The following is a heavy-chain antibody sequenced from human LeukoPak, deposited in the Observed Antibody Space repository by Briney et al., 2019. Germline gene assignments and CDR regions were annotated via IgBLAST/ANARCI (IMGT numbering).Heavy chain of an antibody. CDR2: IRYDGSNK. Sequence: GGSLRLSCAASGFTFSSYGMHWVRQAPGKWLVWVAFIRYDGSNKYYADSVKGRFTISRDNSKNTLHLQMNSLRAEDTAVYYCARESESYDSSGSTFKYWGQGTLVTVSS. J-gene: IGHJ4*02. D-gene: IGHD3-22*01. CDR3: ARESESYDSSGSTFKY. CDR1: GFTFSSYG. V-gene: IGHV3-30*02.